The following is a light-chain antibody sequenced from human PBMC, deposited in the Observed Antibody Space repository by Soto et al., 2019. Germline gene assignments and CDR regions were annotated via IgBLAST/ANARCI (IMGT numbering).Light chain of an antibody. CDR1: SSNIGSNI. CDR2: SNY. CDR3: AVWDDSLNGVV. J-gene: IGLJ2*01. Sequence: QSVLTQSLSASATPGQRVTISCSGSSSNIGSNIVNWYQQLPGTAPKLLIYSNYQRPSGVPDRFSGSKSGTSASLAISGLQSEDEADYYCAVWDDSLNGVVFGGGIKLTVL. V-gene: IGLV1-44*01.